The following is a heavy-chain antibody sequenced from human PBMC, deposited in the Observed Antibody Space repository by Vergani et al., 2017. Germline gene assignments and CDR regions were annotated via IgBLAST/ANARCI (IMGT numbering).Heavy chain of an antibody. CDR3: ARGFYDDYIWGSYRGNWFDP. D-gene: IGHD3-16*02. CDR1: GFTFSSYW. Sequence: EVQLVESGGGLVQPGGSLRLSCAASGFTFSSYWMHWVRQAPGKGLVWVSRINSDGSSTSYADSVKGRFTISRDNAKNTLYLQMNSLRAEDTAVYYCARGFYDDYIWGSYRGNWFDPWGQGTLVTVSS. CDR2: INSDGSST. J-gene: IGHJ5*02. V-gene: IGHV3-74*01.